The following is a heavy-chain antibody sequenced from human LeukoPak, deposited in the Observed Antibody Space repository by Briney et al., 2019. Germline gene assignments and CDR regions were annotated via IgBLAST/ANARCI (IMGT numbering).Heavy chain of an antibody. CDR3: ARGPFASAHWFDP. CDR1: GGSISNNY. CDR2: IYSSGSS. Sequence: PSETLSLTCTVSGGSISNNYWSWIRQPAGKGLEWIGRIYSSGSSNYNPSLKSRVTISADTSKNQFSLKLSSVTAADTAVYYCARGPFASAHWFDPWGQGTLVTVYS. J-gene: IGHJ5*02. V-gene: IGHV4-4*07.